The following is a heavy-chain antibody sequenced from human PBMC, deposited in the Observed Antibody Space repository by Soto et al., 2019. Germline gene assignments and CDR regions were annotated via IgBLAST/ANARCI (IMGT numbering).Heavy chain of an antibody. V-gene: IGHV1-18*01. CDR3: ARDAVKREDGIDDYVHGMDV. Sequence: QVQLVQSGAEVREPGASVKVSCKASGYTFSTYGLSWVRQAPGQGLEWMGWIRPHDGNTNYAQKFQGRVTMTTDAHTITAYMGVRSLRSDDTYVYYSARDAVKREDGIDDYVHGMDVWGQVTTVIV. CDR2: IRPHDGNT. CDR1: GYTFSTYG. J-gene: IGHJ6*02. D-gene: IGHD4-17*01.